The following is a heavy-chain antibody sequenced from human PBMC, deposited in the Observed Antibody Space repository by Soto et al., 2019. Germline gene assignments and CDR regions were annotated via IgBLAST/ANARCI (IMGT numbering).Heavy chain of an antibody. D-gene: IGHD2-2*01. CDR3: ARRTSLRSNYFDY. CDR1: GGSISSSSFY. CDR2: IYYSGST. V-gene: IGHV4-39*01. Sequence: PSETLSLTCTVSGGSISSSSFYWDWIRQPPGKGLEWIGSIYYSGSTYYNPSLKGRVTISVDTSKYQFSLNLSSVPAADTAVFYCARRTSLRSNYFDYWGQGTLVTVSS. J-gene: IGHJ4*02.